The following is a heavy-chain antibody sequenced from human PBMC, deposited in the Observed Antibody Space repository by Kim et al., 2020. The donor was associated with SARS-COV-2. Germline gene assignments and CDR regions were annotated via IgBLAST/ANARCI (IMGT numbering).Heavy chain of an antibody. Sequence: SETLSLTCTVSGGSISSSSYYWGWIRQPPGKGLEWIGSIYYSGSTYYNPSLKSRVTISVDTSKNQFSLKLSSVTAADTAVYYCARRQDCSGGSCYSGDWFDPWGQGTLVTVSS. V-gene: IGHV4-39*01. CDR1: GGSISSSSYY. J-gene: IGHJ5*02. CDR2: IYYSGST. CDR3: ARRQDCSGGSCYSGDWFDP. D-gene: IGHD2-15*01.